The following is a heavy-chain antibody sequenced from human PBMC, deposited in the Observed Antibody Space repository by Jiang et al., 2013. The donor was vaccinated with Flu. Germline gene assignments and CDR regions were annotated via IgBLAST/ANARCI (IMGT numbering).Heavy chain of an antibody. D-gene: IGHD3-22*01. CDR2: IYWDDDK. CDR1: GFSLTSKGVA. V-gene: IGHV2-5*02. J-gene: IGHJ6*02. Sequence: KPTQTLTLTCTVSGFSLTSKGVAVNWIRQPPGKALEWLALIYWDDDKRYSPSLRGRLTITQDTSKNQVVLTVTNTDPVDTATYFCAHSRYDTSGFPSEAMDVWGQGTTVTVSS. CDR3: AHSRYDTSGFPSEAMDV.